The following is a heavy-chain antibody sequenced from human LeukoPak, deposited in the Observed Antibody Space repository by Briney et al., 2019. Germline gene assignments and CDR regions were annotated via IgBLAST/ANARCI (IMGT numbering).Heavy chain of an antibody. CDR2: INPNSGGT. D-gene: IGHD2-2*01. Sequence: GASVKASCKASRYTFTGYYMHWVRQAPGQGREWMGWINPNSGGTNYAQKFQGRVTMTRDTSISTAYMELSRLRSDDTAVYYCARSVVVPAAMPDYWGQGTLVTVSS. J-gene: IGHJ4*02. CDR3: ARSVVVPAAMPDY. V-gene: IGHV1-2*02. CDR1: RYTFTGYY.